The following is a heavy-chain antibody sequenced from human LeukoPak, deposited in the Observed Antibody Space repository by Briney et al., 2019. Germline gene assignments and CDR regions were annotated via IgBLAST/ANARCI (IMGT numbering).Heavy chain of an antibody. Sequence: GGSLRLSCAASGFTFNNYAMSWVRQAPGKGLEWVANIKQDGSEKYYVDSVKGRFTISRDNAKNSLYLQMNSLRAEDTAVYYCARDFHLRQAEDAFDIWGQGTMVTVSS. CDR1: GFTFNNYA. CDR3: ARDFHLRQAEDAFDI. J-gene: IGHJ3*02. CDR2: IKQDGSEK. V-gene: IGHV3-7*01. D-gene: IGHD6-19*01.